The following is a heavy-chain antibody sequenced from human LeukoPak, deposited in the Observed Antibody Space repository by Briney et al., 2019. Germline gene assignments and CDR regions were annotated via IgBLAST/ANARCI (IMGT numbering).Heavy chain of an antibody. CDR3: AREGYSSSWPFDY. V-gene: IGHV4-4*07. CDR1: GGSISSYH. Sequence: SETLSLTCTVSGGSISSYHWSWLRQPAGKGLEWIGRIYTSGSTNYNPSLTSRVTMSVDTSKNQFSLKLSSVTAADTAVYYCAREGYSSSWPFDYWGQGTLVTVSS. J-gene: IGHJ4*02. CDR2: IYTSGST. D-gene: IGHD6-13*01.